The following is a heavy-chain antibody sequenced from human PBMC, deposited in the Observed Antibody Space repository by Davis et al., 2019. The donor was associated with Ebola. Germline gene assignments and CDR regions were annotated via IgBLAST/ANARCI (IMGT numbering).Heavy chain of an antibody. Sequence: SETLSLTCTVSGASISDSNYFWAWIRQPPGKGLEWIGSVFYSGTPYYNPFLKSRVTMSVDMSKNQFSVRLSSLTAADTGFYYCAREETRGSIAGWFDPWGQGTLVTVSS. D-gene: IGHD2-21*01. CDR2: VFYSGTP. V-gene: IGHV4-39*02. CDR1: GASISDSNYF. J-gene: IGHJ5*02. CDR3: AREETRGSIAGWFDP.